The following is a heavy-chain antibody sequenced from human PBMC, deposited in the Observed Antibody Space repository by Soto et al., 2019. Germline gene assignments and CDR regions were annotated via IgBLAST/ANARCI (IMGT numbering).Heavy chain of an antibody. V-gene: IGHV3-21*04. Sequence: GGSLRLSCAASGFTFSISSMNWVRQAPGKGLEWVSSISGTSDYISYADSVKGRFTISRDNAKNTLYLQMNSLRAEDTAVYYCAKEYYYDSSGFGPWGQGTLVTVSS. D-gene: IGHD3-22*01. CDR3: AKEYYYDSSGFGP. J-gene: IGHJ5*02. CDR1: GFTFSISS. CDR2: ISGTSDYI.